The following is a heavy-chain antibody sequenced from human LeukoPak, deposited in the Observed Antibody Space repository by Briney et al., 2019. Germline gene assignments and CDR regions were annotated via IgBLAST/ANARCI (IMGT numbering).Heavy chain of an antibody. J-gene: IGHJ4*02. D-gene: IGHD1-26*01. CDR2: INNDGSSG. CDR3: TREVSGSLYFDY. Sequence: GGSLRLSCAASGFTFRSYWMHWVRQAPGKGLVWVSRINNDGSSGSYADSVEGRFTISRDNAKNTVYLQMNSLRAEDTAVYYCTREVSGSLYFDYWGQGTLVTVSS. V-gene: IGHV3-74*01. CDR1: GFTFRSYW.